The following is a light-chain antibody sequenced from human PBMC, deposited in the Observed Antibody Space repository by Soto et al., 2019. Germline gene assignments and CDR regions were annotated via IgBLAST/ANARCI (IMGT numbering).Light chain of an antibody. Sequence: DIQMTQSPSSLYASVGDRVTITCRASQGIDNHLAWFQQKPGKAPNLLIYAASTLQSGVPSRFTGSRAGTDFTLTISSLQPEDAAIYYCQKCKVAPFTFGGGTKVDIK. CDR3: QKCKVAPFT. CDR2: AAS. J-gene: IGKJ4*01. V-gene: IGKV1-27*01. CDR1: QGIDNH.